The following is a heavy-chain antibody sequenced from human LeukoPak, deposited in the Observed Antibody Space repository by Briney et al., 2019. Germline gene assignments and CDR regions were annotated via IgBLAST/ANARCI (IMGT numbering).Heavy chain of an antibody. D-gene: IGHD3-10*01. CDR1: GGSFSGYY. V-gene: IGHV4-34*01. CDR2: INHSGST. CDR3: ARDHAPGVRGVIGN. Sequence: SETLSLTCAVYGGSFSGYYWSWIRQPPGKGLEWIGEINHSGSTNYNPSLKSRVTISVDTSKNQFSLKLSSVTAADTAVYYCARDHAPGVRGVIGNWGQGTLVTVSS. J-gene: IGHJ4*02.